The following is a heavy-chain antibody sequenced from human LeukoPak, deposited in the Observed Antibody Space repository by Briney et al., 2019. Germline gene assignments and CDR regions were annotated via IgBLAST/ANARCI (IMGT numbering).Heavy chain of an antibody. Sequence: GGSLRLSCAASGFTFSSYAMSWVRQAPGKGLEWVSSISGSGGSTLYADSVKGRFTISRDNSKNTLYLQMNSLRAEDTAVYYCAKAYYDSSGYYNYFDYWGQGTLVTVSS. CDR1: GFTFSSYA. D-gene: IGHD3-22*01. J-gene: IGHJ4*02. CDR2: ISGSGGST. CDR3: AKAYYDSSGYYNYFDY. V-gene: IGHV3-23*01.